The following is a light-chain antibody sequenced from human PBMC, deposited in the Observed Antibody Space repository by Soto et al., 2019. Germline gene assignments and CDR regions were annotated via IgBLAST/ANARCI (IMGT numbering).Light chain of an antibody. V-gene: IGLV2-8*01. J-gene: IGLJ3*02. CDR2: EVS. CDR3: SSYAGSNNFGV. Sequence: QSALTQPASVSGSPGQSITISCTGTSSDVGGYNYVSWYQQHPGKAPKLMIYEVSNRPSGVPDRFSGSKSGNTASLTVSGLQAEDEADYYCSSYAGSNNFGVFGGGTKLTVL. CDR1: SSDVGGYNY.